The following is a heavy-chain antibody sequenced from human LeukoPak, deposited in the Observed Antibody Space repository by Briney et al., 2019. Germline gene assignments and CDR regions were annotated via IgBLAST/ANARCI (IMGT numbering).Heavy chain of an antibody. D-gene: IGHD6-19*01. Sequence: ASVKVSCKASGYTFTGYYMHWVRQAPGQGLEWMGWINPNSGGTNYAQKFQGRVTMTRDTSISTAYMELSRLRSDDTAVYYCARVESPSTYSSGWQAFDYWGQGTLVTVSS. J-gene: IGHJ4*02. CDR2: INPNSGGT. CDR3: ARVESPSTYSSGWQAFDY. V-gene: IGHV1-2*02. CDR1: GYTFTGYY.